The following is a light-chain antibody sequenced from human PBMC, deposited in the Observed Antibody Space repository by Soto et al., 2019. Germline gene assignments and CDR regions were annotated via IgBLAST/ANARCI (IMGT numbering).Light chain of an antibody. Sequence: IQSNQNQSSLSACVRDKISITCRASQGISSYLAWYQQKPGKAPKLLIYAASTLQSGVPSRFSVSGSGTDFTLTISSLQPEEFATYYCQQLNSYPITFGQGTRLEIK. V-gene: IGKV1-9*01. J-gene: IGKJ5*01. CDR2: AAS. CDR1: QGISSY. CDR3: QQLNSYPIT.